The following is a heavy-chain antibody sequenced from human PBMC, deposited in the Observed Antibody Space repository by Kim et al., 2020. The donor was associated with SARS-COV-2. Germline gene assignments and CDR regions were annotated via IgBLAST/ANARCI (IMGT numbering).Heavy chain of an antibody. J-gene: IGHJ4*02. CDR3: AILEYSSSSALDY. Sequence: GGSLRLSCAASGFAFSSYAMSWVRQAPGKGLEWVSAISGSGGSTYYADSVKGRFTISRDNSKNTLYLQMNSLRAEDTAVYYCAILEYSSSSALDYWGQGTLVTVSS. D-gene: IGHD6-6*01. V-gene: IGHV3-23*01. CDR1: GFAFSSYA. CDR2: ISGSGGST.